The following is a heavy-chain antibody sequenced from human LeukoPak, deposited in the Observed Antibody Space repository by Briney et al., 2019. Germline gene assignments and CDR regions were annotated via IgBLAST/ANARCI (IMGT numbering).Heavy chain of an antibody. Sequence: GGSLRLSCAASGFTFSSHWMSWVRQAPGKGVEWVACIKKDGSDIYYVDSVKGRFTISRDNAKNSLYLQMNSLRAEDTAVYYCARGGWYYFDYWGQGTLVTVPS. D-gene: IGHD3-22*01. CDR1: GFTFSSHW. CDR2: IKKDGSDI. CDR3: ARGGWYYFDY. V-gene: IGHV3-7*04. J-gene: IGHJ4*02.